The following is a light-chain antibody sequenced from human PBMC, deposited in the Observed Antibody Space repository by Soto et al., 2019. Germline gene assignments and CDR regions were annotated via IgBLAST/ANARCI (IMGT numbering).Light chain of an antibody. V-gene: IGLV2-14*01. J-gene: IGLJ3*02. CDR2: EVS. Sequence: QSALTQPASVSGSPGQSITISCTGTSSDVGGYDYVSWYRQHPGKAPKLMIYEVSNRPSGVSNRFSGSKSGNTASLTISGLQAEDEADYYCNSYTSGSTLVVFGGGTKVTVL. CDR3: NSYTSGSTLVV. CDR1: SSDVGGYDY.